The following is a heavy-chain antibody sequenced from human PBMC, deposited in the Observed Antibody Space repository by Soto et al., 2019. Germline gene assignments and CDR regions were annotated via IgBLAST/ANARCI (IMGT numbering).Heavy chain of an antibody. D-gene: IGHD6-19*01. V-gene: IGHV3-9*01. J-gene: IGHJ6*03. CDR1: GFTFDDYA. Sequence: EVQLVESGGGLVQPGRSLRLSCAASGFTFDDYAMHWVRQAPGKGLEWVSGISWNSGSIGYADSVKGRFTISRDNAKNSLYLQMNSLRAEDTALYYCAKDSIAVAGTYQYYYMDVWGKGTTVTVSS. CDR2: ISWNSGSI. CDR3: AKDSIAVAGTYQYYYMDV.